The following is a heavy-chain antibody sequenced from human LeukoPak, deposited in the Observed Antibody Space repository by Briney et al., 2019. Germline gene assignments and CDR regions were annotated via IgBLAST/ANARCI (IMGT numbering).Heavy chain of an antibody. CDR2: MNPNSGNT. V-gene: IGHV1-8*01. Sequence: GASVKVSCKASGHTFTSYDINWVRQATGQGLEWMGWMNPNSGNTGYAQKFQGRVTMTRNTSISTAYMELSSLRSEDTAVYYCAREGTGIAYDSSGYIERFDPWGQGTLVTVSS. CDR1: GHTFTSYD. D-gene: IGHD3-22*01. J-gene: IGHJ5*02. CDR3: AREGTGIAYDSSGYIERFDP.